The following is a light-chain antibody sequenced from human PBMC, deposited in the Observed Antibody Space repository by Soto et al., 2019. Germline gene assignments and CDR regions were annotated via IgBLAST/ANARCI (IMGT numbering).Light chain of an antibody. J-gene: IGKJ1*01. CDR2: GAS. Sequence: EIVMTQSPATLSVSPGERATLSCRASQSVSSNLAWYQQKPGQAPRLLIYGASTRATGIPARFSGSGSGTAVTLTISSLHSEDFAVYFCQQYNNWPRTFGQGTKVEIK. V-gene: IGKV3-15*01. CDR1: QSVSSN. CDR3: QQYNNWPRT.